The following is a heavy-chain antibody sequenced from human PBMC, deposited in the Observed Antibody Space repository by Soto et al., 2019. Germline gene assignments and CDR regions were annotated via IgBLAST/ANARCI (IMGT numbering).Heavy chain of an antibody. CDR2: SSPRGDTI. J-gene: IGHJ4*02. Sequence: LRLSCVASGFSLANYPMNWVRQTPGKGLEWISYSSPRGDTIYYADSVEGRFIISRDNARNSLSLHMSSLRDEDSALYYCAKGPHTNVGWPYYFESWGQGVPVTVSS. CDR1: GFSLANYP. V-gene: IGHV3-48*02. CDR3: AKGPHTNVGWPYYFES. D-gene: IGHD6-19*01.